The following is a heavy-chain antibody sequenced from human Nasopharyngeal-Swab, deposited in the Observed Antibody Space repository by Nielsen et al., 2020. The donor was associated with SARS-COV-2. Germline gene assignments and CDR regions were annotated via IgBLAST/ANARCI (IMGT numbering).Heavy chain of an antibody. Sequence: GESLKISCKGSGYSFTSYWIGWVRQMPGKGLEWMGIIYPGDSDTRYSPSFQGQVTISADKSISTAYRQWSRLKASDTAMYYCARAPPGIAAAGYYYYGMDVWGQGTTVTVSS. D-gene: IGHD6-13*01. V-gene: IGHV5-51*01. CDR3: ARAPPGIAAAGYYYYGMDV. J-gene: IGHJ6*02. CDR2: IYPGDSDT. CDR1: GYSFTSYW.